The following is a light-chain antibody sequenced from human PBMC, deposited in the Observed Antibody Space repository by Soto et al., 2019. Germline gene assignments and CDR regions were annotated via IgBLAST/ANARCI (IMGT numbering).Light chain of an antibody. J-gene: IGKJ4*01. CDR1: KGVNIY. V-gene: IGKV3D-15*01. CDR3: QQYDDWLRLT. CDR2: GAS. Sequence: EIVMTQSPATLSVSPGERATLSCRASKGVNIYLAWYQQKPGQAPRLLIFGASYRASGIPGRFSVSGSGTEFNLAISSLQSVDFAVYVGQQYDDWLRLTFGGGTTVVIK.